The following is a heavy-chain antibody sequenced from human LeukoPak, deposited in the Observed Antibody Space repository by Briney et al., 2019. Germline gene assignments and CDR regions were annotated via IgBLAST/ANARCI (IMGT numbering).Heavy chain of an antibody. CDR3: THSSSWLYYFDY. CDR1: GFTFSGSA. Sequence: PGGSLRLSCAASGFTFSGSAMHWVRQASGKGLEWVGRIRSKANSYATAYAASVKGRFTIPRDDSKNTAYLQMNSLKTEDTAVYYCTHSSSWLYYFDYWGQGTLVTVSS. J-gene: IGHJ4*02. D-gene: IGHD6-13*01. V-gene: IGHV3-73*01. CDR2: IRSKANSYAT.